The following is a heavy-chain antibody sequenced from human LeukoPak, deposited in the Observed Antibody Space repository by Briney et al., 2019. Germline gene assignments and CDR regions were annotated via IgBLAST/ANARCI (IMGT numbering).Heavy chain of an antibody. CDR2: IYYSGST. Sequence: PSQTLSLTCTVSGGSISSGDYYWSWIRQPPGKGLEWIGYIYYSGSTYYNPSLKSRVTISVDTSKNQFSLKLSSVTAADTAVYYCARDPAYSSGHDYWSQGTLVTVSS. CDR3: ARDPAYSSGHDY. V-gene: IGHV4-30-4*08. CDR1: GGSISSGDYY. J-gene: IGHJ4*02. D-gene: IGHD5-18*01.